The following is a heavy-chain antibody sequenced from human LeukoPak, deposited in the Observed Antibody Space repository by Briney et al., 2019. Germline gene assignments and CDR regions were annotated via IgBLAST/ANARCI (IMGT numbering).Heavy chain of an antibody. Sequence: GESLKISCKGSGYSFTDYWIGWVRQMPGKRLEWMGIIYPADSDSKYSPSFQGQVTISADKSISTAYLQWSSLKASDTAMYYCARLWDSSFDYWGQGTLVTVSS. D-gene: IGHD6-19*01. CDR3: ARLWDSSFDY. J-gene: IGHJ4*02. CDR2: IYPADSDS. CDR1: GYSFTDYW. V-gene: IGHV5-51*01.